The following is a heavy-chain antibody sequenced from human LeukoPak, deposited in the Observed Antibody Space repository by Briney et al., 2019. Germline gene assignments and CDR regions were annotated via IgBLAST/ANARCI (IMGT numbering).Heavy chain of an antibody. D-gene: IGHD6-19*01. CDR2: ISSSSSYI. Sequence: KPGGSLRLSCAASGFTFSSYSMNWVRQAPGKGLEWVSSISSSSSYIYYADSVKGRFTISRDNAKNLLYLQMNSLRAEDTAVYYCARALAVAGTKTGTSIDYWGPGTLVTVSS. CDR3: ARALAVAGTKTGTSIDY. J-gene: IGHJ4*02. V-gene: IGHV3-21*01. CDR1: GFTFSSYS.